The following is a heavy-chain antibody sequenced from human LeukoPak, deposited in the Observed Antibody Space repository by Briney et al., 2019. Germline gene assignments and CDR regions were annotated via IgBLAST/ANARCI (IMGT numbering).Heavy chain of an antibody. J-gene: IGHJ4*02. CDR3: AKDRWANVVAYYFDY. D-gene: IGHD2-15*01. Sequence: GGSLRLSCAASRFTFSIFAMNWVRQAPGKGLEWVAVISYDGSNKYYADSVKGRFTISRDNSKNTLYLQMNSLRAEDTAVYYCAKDRWANVVAYYFDYWGQGTLVTVSS. CDR2: ISYDGSNK. V-gene: IGHV3-30*18. CDR1: RFTFSIFA.